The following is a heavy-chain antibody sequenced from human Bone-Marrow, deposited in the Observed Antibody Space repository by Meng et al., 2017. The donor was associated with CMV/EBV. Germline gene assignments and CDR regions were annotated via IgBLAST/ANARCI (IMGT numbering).Heavy chain of an antibody. CDR2: ISSSSSYT. J-gene: IGHJ5*02. CDR3: ARSRYSSSWYTSGGDWFDP. V-gene: IGHV3-11*06. D-gene: IGHD6-13*01. Sequence: FSDYYMSWIRQAPGKGLEWVSYISSSSSYTNYADSVKGRFTISRDNAKNSLYLQMNSLRAEDTAVYYCARSRYSSSWYTSGGDWFDPWGQGTLVTVSS. CDR1: FSDYY.